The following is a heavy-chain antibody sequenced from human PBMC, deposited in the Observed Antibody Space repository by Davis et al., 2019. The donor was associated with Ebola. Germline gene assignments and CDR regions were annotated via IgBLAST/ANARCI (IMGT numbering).Heavy chain of an antibody. J-gene: IGHJ6*02. CDR2: INPNSGGT. Sequence: ASVQVSCKASGYTFTSYDINWVRQATGQGLEWMGWINPNSGGTNYAQKFQGWVTMTRDTSISTAYMELSRLRSDDTAVYYCARGTGTTGESYGMDVWGQGTTVTVSS. D-gene: IGHD1-1*01. V-gene: IGHV1-2*04. CDR3: ARGTGTTGESYGMDV. CDR1: GYTFTSYD.